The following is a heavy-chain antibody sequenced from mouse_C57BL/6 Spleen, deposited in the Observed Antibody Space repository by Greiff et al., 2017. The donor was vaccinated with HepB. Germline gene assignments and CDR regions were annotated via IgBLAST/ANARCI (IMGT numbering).Heavy chain of an antibody. D-gene: IGHD1-1*01. CDR1: GFTFSSYG. CDR2: ISSGGSYT. CDR3: ARLTTVVARDYFDY. V-gene: IGHV5-6*01. J-gene: IGHJ2*01. Sequence: EVQLQQSGGHLVKPGGSLKLSCAASGFTFSSYGMSWVRQTPDKRLEWVATISSGGSYTYYPDSVKGRFTISRDDAKNTLYLQMSSLKSEDTAMYYCARLTTVVARDYFDYWGQGTTLTVSS.